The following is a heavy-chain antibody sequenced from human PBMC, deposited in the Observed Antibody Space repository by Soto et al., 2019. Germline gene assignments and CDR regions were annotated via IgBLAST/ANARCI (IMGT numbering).Heavy chain of an antibody. V-gene: IGHV2-70*11. CDR2: IDWDDYT. CDR3: ARIAVGTRCYAEGDGAFDV. Sequence: GPTLVNPTQTLTLTCTFSGFSFTTTGMCVSWIRQPPGKALEWLARIDWDDYTYYSTSLKTRLTVSKDTSKNQVVLTMTNMDPVDTATYYCARIAVGTRCYAEGDGAFDVWGQGTKVTVSS. CDR1: GFSFTTTGMC. J-gene: IGHJ3*01. D-gene: IGHD2-2*01.